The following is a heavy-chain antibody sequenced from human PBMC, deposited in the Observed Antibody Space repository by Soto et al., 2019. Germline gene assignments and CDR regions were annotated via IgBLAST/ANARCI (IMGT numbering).Heavy chain of an antibody. CDR3: ARGPTDYYDKSGDYCLDY. J-gene: IGHJ4*02. V-gene: IGHV1-18*01. D-gene: IGHD3-22*01. CDR2: ISTYNGNT. Sequence: QVQLVQSGAEVKKPGASVMVSCKGSGYSFITYGMSWVRQAPGQGLEWVGWISTYNGNTKYVESLQGRVTMTTDTTTSTAYMELRSLRSDDTAVYYCARGPTDYYDKSGDYCLDYWGQGTLVTGS. CDR1: GYSFITYG.